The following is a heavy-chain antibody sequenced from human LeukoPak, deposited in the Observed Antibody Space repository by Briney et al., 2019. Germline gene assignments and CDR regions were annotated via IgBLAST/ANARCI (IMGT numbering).Heavy chain of an antibody. V-gene: IGHV3-48*03. Sequence: PGGSLRLSCAASGFTFSTYEMNWVRQAPGKGLEWVSYISGSGSTIKYADSVKGRFTISRDNAKNSLYLQMNSLRTDDTAVYYCARGSGSWGQGTLVTVSS. J-gene: IGHJ5*02. D-gene: IGHD6-25*01. CDR1: GFTFSTYE. CDR2: ISGSGSTI. CDR3: ARGSGS.